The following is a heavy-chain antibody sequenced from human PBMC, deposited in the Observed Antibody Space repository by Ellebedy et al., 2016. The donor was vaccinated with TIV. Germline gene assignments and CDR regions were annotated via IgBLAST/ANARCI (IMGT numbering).Heavy chain of an antibody. V-gene: IGHV3-33*01. J-gene: IGHJ4*02. CDR1: GFTFSIYG. D-gene: IGHD4-17*01. CDR2: IWYDGTNK. CDR3: ARDPGDYYLDY. Sequence: GGSLRLSCAASGFTFSIYGMHWVRQAPGKGLEWVAVIWYDGTNKYYADSVKGRFTISRDNSKNTLYLQMNSLRAEDTAVYYCARDPGDYYLDYWGQGTLVTVSS.